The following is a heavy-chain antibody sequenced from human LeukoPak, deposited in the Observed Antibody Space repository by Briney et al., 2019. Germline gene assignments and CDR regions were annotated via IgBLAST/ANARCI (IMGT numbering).Heavy chain of an antibody. Sequence: KPSETLSLTCTVSGGSISSFYWSWIRQPPGKGLEWIGYIYYSGSTNYNPSLKSRVTISVDTSKNQFSLKLSSVTAADTAVYYCASHRDGYRYWGQGTLVTVSS. V-gene: IGHV4-59*01. CDR1: GGSISSFY. CDR2: IYYSGST. CDR3: ASHRDGYRY. D-gene: IGHD5-24*01. J-gene: IGHJ4*02.